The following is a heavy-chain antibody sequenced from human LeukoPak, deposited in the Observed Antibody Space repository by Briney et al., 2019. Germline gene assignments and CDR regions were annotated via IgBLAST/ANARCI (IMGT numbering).Heavy chain of an antibody. Sequence: PGGSLRLSCAASGVTSRTYGIHWVRQAPGKGLEWGAFIRYDGSSKYYADCVRGRFTISRDSSRNTVYLQMNSLRAEDTAVYYCVKERGDHFEAFDIWGLGTMVTVSS. CDR2: IRYDGSSK. J-gene: IGHJ3*02. CDR3: VKERGDHFEAFDI. CDR1: GVTSRTYG. D-gene: IGHD3-10*01. V-gene: IGHV3-30*02.